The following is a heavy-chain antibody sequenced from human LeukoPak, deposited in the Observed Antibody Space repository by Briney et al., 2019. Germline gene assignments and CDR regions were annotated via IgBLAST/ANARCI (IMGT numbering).Heavy chain of an antibody. Sequence: GGSLRLSCAASGFTFSSYWMSWVRQAPGKGLEWVANIKQDGSEKYYVDSVKGRFTISRDNAKNSLYLQMNSLRAEDTAVYYCAKGGLVAGPSGDYWGQGTLVTVSS. CDR3: AKGGLVAGPSGDY. CDR1: GFTFSSYW. J-gene: IGHJ4*02. D-gene: IGHD6-19*01. V-gene: IGHV3-7*01. CDR2: IKQDGSEK.